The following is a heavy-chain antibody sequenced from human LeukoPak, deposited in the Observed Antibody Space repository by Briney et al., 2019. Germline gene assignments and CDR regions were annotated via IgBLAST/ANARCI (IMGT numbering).Heavy chain of an antibody. J-gene: IGHJ4*02. D-gene: IGHD2-15*01. Sequence: GDSLTVSCKASGYTFTNYHINWVRQAAGQGLEWMGWMNPNNGESGYAQKFQGRVTITRDTSISTSYMELRSLRSDDTAVYFCARTTSFTASCYDYWGRGALVTVSS. CDR1: GYTFTNYH. CDR2: MNPNNGES. V-gene: IGHV1-8*03. CDR3: ARTTSFTASCYDY.